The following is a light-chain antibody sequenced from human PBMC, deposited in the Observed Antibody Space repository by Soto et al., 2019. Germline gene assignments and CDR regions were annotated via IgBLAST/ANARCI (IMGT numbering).Light chain of an antibody. Sequence: EIVLTQSPATPSLSPGERATLSCRASQSVSSYLAWYQQKPGQAPRLLIYDASNRATGIPARFSGSGSGTDFTLTISSLEPEDFAVYYCQQRSNVITFGQGTRLEIK. CDR1: QSVSSY. V-gene: IGKV3-11*01. CDR2: DAS. CDR3: QQRSNVIT. J-gene: IGKJ5*01.